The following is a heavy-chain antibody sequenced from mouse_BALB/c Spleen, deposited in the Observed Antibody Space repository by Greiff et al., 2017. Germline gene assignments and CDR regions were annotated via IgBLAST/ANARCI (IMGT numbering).Heavy chain of an antibody. J-gene: IGHJ4*01. Sequence: QVQLQQSGPGLVAPSQSLSITCTVSGFSLTSYGVHWVRQPPGKGLEWLGVLWAGGSTNYNSALMSRLSISKDNSKSQVFLKMNSLQTDDTAMYYCAKDGGYDYDVVYAMDYWGQGTSVTVSS. CDR2: LWAGGST. CDR3: AKDGGYDYDVVYAMDY. CDR1: GFSLTSYG. V-gene: IGHV2-9*02. D-gene: IGHD2-4*01.